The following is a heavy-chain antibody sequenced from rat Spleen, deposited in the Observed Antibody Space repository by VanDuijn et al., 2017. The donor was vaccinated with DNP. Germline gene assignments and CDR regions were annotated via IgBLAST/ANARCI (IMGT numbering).Heavy chain of an antibody. Sequence: EVQLVETGGGLVQPGRSLKLSCVASGFTFSSYWVYWIRQAPGKGLEWVASIKTGGGSTYYPDSVKGRFTISRDNARSALYLQMNSLRSEDTATYYCARRGYNNAWYFDFWGPGTMVTVSS. CDR2: IKTGGGST. V-gene: IGHV5-58*01. CDR1: GFTFSSYW. CDR3: ARRGYNNAWYFDF. J-gene: IGHJ1*01. D-gene: IGHD1-10*01.